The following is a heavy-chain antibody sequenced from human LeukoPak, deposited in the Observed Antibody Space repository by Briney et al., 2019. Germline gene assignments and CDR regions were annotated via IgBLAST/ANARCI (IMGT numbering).Heavy chain of an antibody. CDR3: ARDPRVAGNDY. J-gene: IGHJ4*02. CDR1: GFTFSSYS. Sequence: GGSLRLSCAASGFTFSSYSMNWVHQAPGKGLEWVSSISSSSSYIYYADSVKGRFTISRDNAKNSLYLQMNSLRAEDTAVYYCARDPRVAGNDYWGQGTLVTVSS. D-gene: IGHD6-19*01. V-gene: IGHV3-21*01. CDR2: ISSSSSYI.